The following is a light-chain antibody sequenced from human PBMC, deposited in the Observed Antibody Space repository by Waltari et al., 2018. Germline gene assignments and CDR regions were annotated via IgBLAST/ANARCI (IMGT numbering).Light chain of an antibody. Sequence: SALTQPASVSGSPVLSITISCTGPSRAGGCYNYVSWYQHHPGKAPRLVIYDVNKWPSGISNRFSGSKAGYTASLTISVLQAEDEADYYCCSYAGSGISVFGTGTKVAVL. J-gene: IGLJ1*01. CDR2: DVN. CDR1: SRAGGCYNY. V-gene: IGLV2-23*02. CDR3: CSYAGSGISV.